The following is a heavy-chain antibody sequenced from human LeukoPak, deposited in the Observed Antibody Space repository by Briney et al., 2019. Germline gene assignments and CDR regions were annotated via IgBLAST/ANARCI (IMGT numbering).Heavy chain of an antibody. J-gene: IGHJ6*02. CDR1: GGSISSYY. D-gene: IGHD4/OR15-4a*01. V-gene: IGHV4-59*01. Sequence: SETLSLTCTVSGGSISSYYWSWIRQPPGKGLEWIGYIYYSGSTNYNPSLKSRVTISVDTSKNQFSLKLSSVTAADTAVYYCAREDPQTKVPEGMDVWGQGTTVTVSS. CDR3: AREDPQTKVPEGMDV. CDR2: IYYSGST.